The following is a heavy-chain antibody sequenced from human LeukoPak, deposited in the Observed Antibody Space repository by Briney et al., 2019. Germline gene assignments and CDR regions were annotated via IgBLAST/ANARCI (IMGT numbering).Heavy chain of an antibody. CDR3: ARDVPDYSSSWYGDYYYGMDV. Sequence: ASVKVSCKASGYTFTGYYMHWVRQAPAQGLEWMGWINPNSGGTNYAQKLQGRVTMTRDTSISTAYMELSRLRSDDTAVYYCARDVPDYSSSWYGDYYYGMDVWGQGTTVTVSS. J-gene: IGHJ6*02. CDR2: INPNSGGT. D-gene: IGHD6-13*01. V-gene: IGHV1-2*02. CDR1: GYTFTGYY.